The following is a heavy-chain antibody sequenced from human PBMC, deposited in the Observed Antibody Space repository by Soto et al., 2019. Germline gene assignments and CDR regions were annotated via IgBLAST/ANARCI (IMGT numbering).Heavy chain of an antibody. CDR3: ASVASPVYTCWDR. V-gene: IGHV3-23*01. D-gene: IGHD1-26*01. CDR2: IRGSGGGT. J-gene: IGHJ1*01. Sequence: GGSQRVSCAASGTTFSRYAMCSVRQAPGKGLARVSAIRGSGGGTYDADIETGRFTISRDQSMNTLYQQMNSLRAEDTAVYDRASVASPVYTCWDRWSQG. CDR1: GTTFSRYA.